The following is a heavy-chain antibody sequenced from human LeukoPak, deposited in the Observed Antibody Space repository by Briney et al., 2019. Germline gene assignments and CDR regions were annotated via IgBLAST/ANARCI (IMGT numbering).Heavy chain of an antibody. Sequence: PSETLPLTCTVSGGSISPYYWSWIRQPPGKGLERIGYIYYSGSTNYSPSLKSRVTISVDTSKNQFSLKLSSVTAADTAVYYCARGGWSLDLWGRGTLVTVSS. D-gene: IGHD3-16*01. CDR2: IYYSGST. V-gene: IGHV4-59*01. J-gene: IGHJ2*01. CDR3: ARGGWSLDL. CDR1: GGSISPYY.